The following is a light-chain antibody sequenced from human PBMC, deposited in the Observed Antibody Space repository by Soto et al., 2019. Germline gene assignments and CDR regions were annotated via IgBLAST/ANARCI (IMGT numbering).Light chain of an antibody. V-gene: IGKV3-20*01. J-gene: IGKJ1*01. CDR2: GAS. CDR3: QQYDISRT. Sequence: EIVLTQSPGTLSLSPGERATLSCRASQSVSSSYVAWYQQKPGQAPRLIIYGASNRATGIPERFSGSGSGTEFTLTFSRLEPEDFAVYYCQQYDISRTFGQGTKVDIK. CDR1: QSVSSSY.